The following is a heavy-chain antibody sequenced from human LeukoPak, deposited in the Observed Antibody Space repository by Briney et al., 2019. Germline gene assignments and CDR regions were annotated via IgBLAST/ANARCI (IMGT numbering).Heavy chain of an antibody. V-gene: IGHV4-61*02. CDR1: GGSTSSGSYY. CDR3: ARDKDWNFD. Sequence: SETLSLTCTVSGGSTSSGSYYWSWIRQPAGKGLEWIGRIYTSGSTNYNPSLKSRVTISVDTSKNQFSLKLSSVTAADTAVYYCARDKDWNFDWGQGTLVTVSS. D-gene: IGHD1-7*01. J-gene: IGHJ4*02. CDR2: IYTSGST.